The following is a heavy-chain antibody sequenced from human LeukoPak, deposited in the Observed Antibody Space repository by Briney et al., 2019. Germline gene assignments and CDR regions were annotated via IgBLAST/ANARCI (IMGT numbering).Heavy chain of an antibody. V-gene: IGHV4-34*01. Sequence: SETLSLTCTVSGGSISSYYWSWIRQPPGKGLEWIGEINHSGSTNYNPSLKSRVTISVDTSKNQFSLKLNSVTAADTAVYYCARETSKVSPIDYWGQGTLVTVSS. CDR2: INHSGST. J-gene: IGHJ4*02. D-gene: IGHD4-23*01. CDR3: ARETSKVSPIDY. CDR1: GGSISSYY.